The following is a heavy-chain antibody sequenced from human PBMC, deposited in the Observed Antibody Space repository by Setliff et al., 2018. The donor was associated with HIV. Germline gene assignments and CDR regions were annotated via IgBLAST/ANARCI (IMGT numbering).Heavy chain of an antibody. V-gene: IGHV1-18*01. Sequence: GASVKVSCKASGYIFNSFGISWVRQAPGQGLEWMGWISAYNGNTKYAQKLQGRVTMTTDTSTSTGYMELSSLRSGDTAVYYCARGVQLWSDYWGQGTLVTVSS. CDR2: ISAYNGNT. CDR3: ARGVQLWSDY. D-gene: IGHD5-18*01. CDR1: GYIFNSFG. J-gene: IGHJ4*02.